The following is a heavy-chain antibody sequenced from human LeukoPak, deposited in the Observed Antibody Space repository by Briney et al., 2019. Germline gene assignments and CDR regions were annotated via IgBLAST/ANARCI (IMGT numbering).Heavy chain of an antibody. CDR3: ARLGVGATNDAFDI. V-gene: IGHV5-51*01. J-gene: IGHJ3*02. CDR2: IYPGDSDT. Sequence: GESLKISCQGSGYSFRTYWIGWMRQMPGKGLEWMGIIYPGDSDTRYSPSFQGQVTFSADKSINTAYLHWSSLRASDTTMYYCARLGVGATNDAFDIWGQGTMVTVSS. CDR1: GYSFRTYW. D-gene: IGHD1-26*01.